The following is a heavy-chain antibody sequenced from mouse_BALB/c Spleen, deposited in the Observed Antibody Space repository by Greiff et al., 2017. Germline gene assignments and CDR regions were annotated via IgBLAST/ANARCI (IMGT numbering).Heavy chain of an antibody. D-gene: IGHD2-1*01. Sequence: VQLQQSGAELARPGASVKLSSKASGYTFTSYWMQWVKQRPGQGLEWIGAIYPGDGDTRYTQKFKGKATLTADKSSSTAYMQLSSLASEDSAVYYCARGGNYAWFAYWGQGTLVTVSA. V-gene: IGHV1-87*01. CDR2: IYPGDGDT. J-gene: IGHJ3*01. CDR3: ARGGNYAWFAY. CDR1: GYTFTSYW.